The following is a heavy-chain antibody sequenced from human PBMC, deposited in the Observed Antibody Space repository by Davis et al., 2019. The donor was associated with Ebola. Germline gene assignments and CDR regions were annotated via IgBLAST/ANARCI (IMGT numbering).Heavy chain of an antibody. CDR2: IIPILGIA. CDR3: ARDDYWSGENWFDP. V-gene: IGHV1-69*04. CDR1: GGTFSSYA. J-gene: IGHJ5*02. Sequence: SVKVSCKASGGTFSSYAISWVRQAPGQGLGWMGRIIPILGIANYAQKFQGRVTITADKSTSTAYMELSSLRSEDTAVYYCARDDYWSGENWFDPWGQGTLVTVSS. D-gene: IGHD3-10*01.